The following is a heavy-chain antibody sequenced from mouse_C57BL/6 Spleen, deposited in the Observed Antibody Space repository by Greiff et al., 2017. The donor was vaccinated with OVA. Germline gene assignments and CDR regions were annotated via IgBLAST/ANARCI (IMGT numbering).Heavy chain of an antibody. V-gene: IGHV14-2*01. Sequence: VQLKESGAELVKPGASVKLSCTASGFTFTDYYMHWVKQRPEQGLEWIGSIDPGDGETKYAPTFQGKATITADTSSNTAYLQHRSLTAEDTAVYYCARGMGTTEGFAYWGQGTLVTVSA. CDR2: IDPGDGET. D-gene: IGHD2-2*01. J-gene: IGHJ3*01. CDR3: ARGMGTTEGFAY. CDR1: GFTFTDYY.